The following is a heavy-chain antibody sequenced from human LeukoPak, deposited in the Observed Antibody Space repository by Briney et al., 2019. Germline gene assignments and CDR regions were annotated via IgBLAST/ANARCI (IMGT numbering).Heavy chain of an antibody. D-gene: IGHD6-13*01. CDR3: AKGPGLGAGKRYLDL. Sequence: PGGSLRLACAASGFTFSSYTMNWVGQPPGKGLERVANIGTSSTTIYYADSVKGRFTISRDNAKTTLSLQMNSLKPEDTALYYCAKGPGLGAGKRYLDLWGRGTLVIVSS. CDR1: GFTFSSYT. J-gene: IGHJ2*01. V-gene: IGHV3-48*04. CDR2: IGTSSTTI.